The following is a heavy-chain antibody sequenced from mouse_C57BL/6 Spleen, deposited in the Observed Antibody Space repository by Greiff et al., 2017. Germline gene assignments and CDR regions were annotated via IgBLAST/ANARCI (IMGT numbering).Heavy chain of an antibody. CDR1: GYSITSGYY. J-gene: IGHJ2*01. CDR3: AGDRGVRDFDY. D-gene: IGHD2-2*01. CDR2: ISYDGSN. V-gene: IGHV3-6*01. Sequence: EVKLQESGPGLVKPSQSLSLTCSVTGYSITSGYYWNWIRQFPGNKLEWMGYISYDGSNNYNPSLKNRIPITRDTSKNQFFLKLNSVTTEDTATYYCAGDRGVRDFDYWGQGTTLTVSS.